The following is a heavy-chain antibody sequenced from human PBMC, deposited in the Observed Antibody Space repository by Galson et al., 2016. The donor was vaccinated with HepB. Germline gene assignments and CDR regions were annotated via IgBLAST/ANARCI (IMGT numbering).Heavy chain of an antibody. CDR2: ISPYSGST. J-gene: IGHJ4*02. Sequence: SVKVSCKASGYTFISYGISWVRQAPGQGLEWMGWISPYSGSTNYAQKLQGRVTMTTDTSRSTTYMELRSLRSDDTAVYYCARDTKWLLSEDLEYWGQGTLVTVSS. CDR1: GYTFISYG. CDR3: ARDTKWLLSEDLEY. V-gene: IGHV1-18*01. D-gene: IGHD3-3*01.